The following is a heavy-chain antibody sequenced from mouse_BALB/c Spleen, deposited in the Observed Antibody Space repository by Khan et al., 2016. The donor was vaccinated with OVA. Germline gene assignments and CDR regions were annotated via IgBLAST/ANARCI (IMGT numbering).Heavy chain of an antibody. D-gene: IGHD1-1*01. CDR1: GYTFTSYW. CDR3: TRAGYGAFAY. CDR2: IFPENSET. Sequence: EVQLQESGTVLARPGASVKMSCKASGYTFTSYWMHWVKQRPGQGLEWIGGIFPENSETNYNQKNKGRAKLTVVTSATTAKMELSSLTNEDSAVYYCTRAGYGAFAYWGQGTLVTVSA. V-gene: IGHV1-5*01. J-gene: IGHJ3*01.